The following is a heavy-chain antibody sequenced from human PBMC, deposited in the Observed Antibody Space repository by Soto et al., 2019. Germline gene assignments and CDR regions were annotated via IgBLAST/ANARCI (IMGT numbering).Heavy chain of an antibody. J-gene: IGHJ6*02. Sequence: GESLKISCKGSGYSFTSYWIGWVRQMPGKGLEWMGIIYPGDSDTRYSPSFQGQVTISADKSISTAYLQWSSLKASDTAMYYCARTSAGGKYYYGMDVWGQGTTGTVSS. CDR1: GYSFTSYW. V-gene: IGHV5-51*01. CDR2: IYPGDSDT. D-gene: IGHD6-13*01. CDR3: ARTSAGGKYYYGMDV.